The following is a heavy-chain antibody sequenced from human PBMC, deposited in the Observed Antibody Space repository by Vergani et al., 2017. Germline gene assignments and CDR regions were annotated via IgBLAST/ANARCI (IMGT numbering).Heavy chain of an antibody. Sequence: QVTLRESGPALVKPTQTLTLTCPFSGFSLSTSGMCVSWIRQPPGKALEWLARIDWDDDKYYSTSLKTRLTISKDTSKNQVVLTMTNMDPVDTATYYCARTYYDFWSGYLVPDWFDPWGQGTLVTVSS. V-gene: IGHV2-70*15. CDR2: IDWDDDK. J-gene: IGHJ5*02. CDR1: GFSLSTSGMC. D-gene: IGHD3-3*01. CDR3: ARTYYDFWSGYLVPDWFDP.